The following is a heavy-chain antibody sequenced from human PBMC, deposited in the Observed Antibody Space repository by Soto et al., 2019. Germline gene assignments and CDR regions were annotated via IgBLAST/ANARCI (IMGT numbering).Heavy chain of an antibody. CDR2: IYYSGST. Sequence: SETLSLTCTVSGGSISSGDYYWSWIRQPPGKGLEWIGYIYYSGSTYYNPSLKSRVTISVDTSKNQFSLKLSSVTAADTAVYYCARAKLYNWNPSNPLYYYYGMDVWGQGTTVTVSS. V-gene: IGHV4-30-4*01. CDR1: GGSISSGDYY. J-gene: IGHJ6*02. D-gene: IGHD1-20*01. CDR3: ARAKLYNWNPSNPLYYYYGMDV.